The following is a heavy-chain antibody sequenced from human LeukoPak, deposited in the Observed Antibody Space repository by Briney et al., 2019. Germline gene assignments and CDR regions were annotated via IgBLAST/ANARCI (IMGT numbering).Heavy chain of an antibody. CDR3: AKDREGVVVVAALFDY. V-gene: IGHV3-30*18. CDR2: ISYDGSNK. CDR1: AFTFSSYG. Sequence: GGSLRLSCAATAFTFSSYGMHWVRQAPGKGLEWVAVISYDGSNKYYADSVKGRFTISRDNSKNTLYLQMNSLRAEDTAVYYCAKDREGVVVVAALFDYWGQGTLVTVSS. D-gene: IGHD2-15*01. J-gene: IGHJ4*02.